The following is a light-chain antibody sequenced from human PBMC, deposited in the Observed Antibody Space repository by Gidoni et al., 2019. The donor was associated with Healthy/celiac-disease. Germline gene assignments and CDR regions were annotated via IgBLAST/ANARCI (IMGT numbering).Light chain of an antibody. CDR1: QSVLYSPNNKNY. Sequence: VMTQSPDSLAVSLGERATINCKSSQSVLYSPNNKNYLAWYQQKPGQPPKLLIFWASTRDSGVPDRFSGSGSGTDFTLTISSLQAEDVAVYYCQQYYSTPRTFGQGTKVEIK. CDR2: WAS. CDR3: QQYYSTPRT. V-gene: IGKV4-1*01. J-gene: IGKJ1*01.